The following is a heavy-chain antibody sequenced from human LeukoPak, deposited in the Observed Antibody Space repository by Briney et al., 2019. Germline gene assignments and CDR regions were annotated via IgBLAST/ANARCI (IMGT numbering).Heavy chain of an antibody. CDR3: ARHRITMVRGVIGAFDI. D-gene: IGHD3-10*01. CDR1: GYSFTSYW. J-gene: IGHJ3*02. V-gene: IGHV5-51*01. Sequence: GESLKISCKGPGYSFTSYWIGWVRQMPGKGLEWMGIIYPGDSDTRYSPSFQGQVTISADKSISTAYLQWSSLKASDTAMYYCARHRITMVRGVIGAFDIWGQGTMVTVSS. CDR2: IYPGDSDT.